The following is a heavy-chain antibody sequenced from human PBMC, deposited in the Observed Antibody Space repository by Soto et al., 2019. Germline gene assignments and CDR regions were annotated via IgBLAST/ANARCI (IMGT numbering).Heavy chain of an antibody. CDR1: GYTFTSYD. D-gene: IGHD3-3*01. CDR3: ARDFAYFDS. Sequence: ASVKVSCKASGYTFTSYDINWVRQASGQGLEWLGWMNPKSGQKAYVEKFQGRVTMTANTSISTAYMELSSLRSADTAVYFCARDFAYFDSWGQGTLVTVSS. J-gene: IGHJ4*02. CDR2: MNPKSGQK. V-gene: IGHV1-8*01.